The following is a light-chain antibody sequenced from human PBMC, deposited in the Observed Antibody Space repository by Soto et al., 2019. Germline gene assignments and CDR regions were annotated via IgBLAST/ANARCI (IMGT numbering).Light chain of an antibody. CDR3: QPYGRSPA. J-gene: IGKJ4*01. CDR1: QIVTSSY. V-gene: IGKV3-20*01. CDR2: GAS. Sequence: EIVLTQSPGTLSLSPGERATLSCRASQIVTSSYLAWYQQKPGQAPRLLIYGASSRATGIPDRFSGSGSGTDFTLTISRLEPEDFAVYYCQPYGRSPAFGGGTKVEIK.